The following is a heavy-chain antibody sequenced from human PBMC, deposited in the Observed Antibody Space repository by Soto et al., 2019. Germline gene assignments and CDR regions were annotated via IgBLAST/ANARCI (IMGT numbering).Heavy chain of an antibody. D-gene: IGHD3-10*01. J-gene: IGHJ6*02. CDR3: ARSPNYYYYGFDV. CDR2: ISYSGST. Sequence: SGTLSLTCTVSGGSVSSGDYFWSWLRQSPGKRLEWIAYISYSGSTNYNPSLKSRATISVDTSKSQVSLTLTSMTAADAALYYCARSPNYYYYGFDVWGQGTAVTVSS. CDR1: GGSVSSGDYF. V-gene: IGHV4-61*08.